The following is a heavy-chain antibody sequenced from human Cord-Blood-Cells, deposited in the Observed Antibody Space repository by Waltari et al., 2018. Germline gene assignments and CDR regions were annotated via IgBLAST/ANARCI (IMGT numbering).Heavy chain of an antibody. CDR2: FDLEDGET. D-gene: IGHD7-27*01. Sequence: QVQLVQSGAEVKKPGASVKVSCKVSGYPLTALSMHWVRQAPGKGLEWMGGFDLEDGETIYARKCQGRVTMTEDTSTDTAYMELSSLRSEDTAVYYCATDPQTGDDYWGQGTLVTVSS. CDR1: GYPLTALS. J-gene: IGHJ4*02. CDR3: ATDPQTGDDY. V-gene: IGHV1-24*01.